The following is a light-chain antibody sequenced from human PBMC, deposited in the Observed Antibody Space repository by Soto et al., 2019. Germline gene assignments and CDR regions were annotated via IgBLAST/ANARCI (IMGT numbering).Light chain of an antibody. Sequence: EVVLTQSPGTLSLSPGERATLSCRASQAVSASYLAWYQQKPGQAPRLLIYGASSRATDIPDRFSASGSGTAFTLTISRLEPEDFAVYFCQQYATSPTFGPGTKVDIK. CDR2: GAS. V-gene: IGKV3-20*01. J-gene: IGKJ3*01. CDR1: QAVSASY. CDR3: QQYATSPT.